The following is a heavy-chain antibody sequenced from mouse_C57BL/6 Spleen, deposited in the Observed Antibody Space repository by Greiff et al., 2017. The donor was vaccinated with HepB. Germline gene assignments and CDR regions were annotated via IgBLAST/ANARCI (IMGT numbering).Heavy chain of an antibody. J-gene: IGHJ1*03. V-gene: IGHV5-4*01. Sequence: EVKLMESGGGLVKPGGSLKLSCAASGFTFSSYAMSWVRQTPEKRLEWVATISDGGSYTYYPDNVKGRFTISRDNAKNNLYLQMSHLKSEDTAMYYCAREAVRNYSNPLWYFDVWGTGTTVTVSS. CDR3: AREAVRNYSNPLWYFDV. D-gene: IGHD2-5*01. CDR1: GFTFSSYA. CDR2: ISDGGSYT.